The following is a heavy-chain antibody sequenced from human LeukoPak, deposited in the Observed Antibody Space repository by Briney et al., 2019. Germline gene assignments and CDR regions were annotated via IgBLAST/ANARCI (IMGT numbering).Heavy chain of an antibody. V-gene: IGHV1-2*02. D-gene: IGHD3-10*01. J-gene: IGHJ3*02. CDR3: ARVPLSEGSGPI. CDR2: INPNSGGT. CDR1: GYTFTGYY. Sequence: ASVKVSCKASGYTFTGYYMHWVRQAPGQGLEWMGWINPNSGGTNYAQKFQGRVTMTRDTSISTAYMELSRLRSDDTAVYYCARVPLSEGSGPIWGQGTMVTVSS.